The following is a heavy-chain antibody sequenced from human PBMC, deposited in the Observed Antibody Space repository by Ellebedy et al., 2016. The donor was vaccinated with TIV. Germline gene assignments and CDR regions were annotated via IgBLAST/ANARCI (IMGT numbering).Heavy chain of an antibody. CDR1: GFTFSNYW. CDR2: IKQDGRDK. CDR3: ARDSTGRGSQFNWFDP. J-gene: IGHJ5*02. V-gene: IGHV3-7*03. Sequence: PGGSLRLSCAASGFTFSNYWMNWVRQAPGKGLEWVANIKQDGRDKYYVDSVKGRFTISRDNAKNSLYLQMNSLRAEDTAVYYCARDSTGRGSQFNWFDPWGQGTLVTVSS. D-gene: IGHD2-8*02.